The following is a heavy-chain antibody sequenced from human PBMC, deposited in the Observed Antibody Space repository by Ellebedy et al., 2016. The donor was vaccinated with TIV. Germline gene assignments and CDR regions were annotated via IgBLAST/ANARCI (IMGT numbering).Heavy chain of an antibody. V-gene: IGHV1-69*13. D-gene: IGHD2-21*01. CDR3: ARALSYMVVGGAFDI. CDR2: IIPIFGTA. Sequence: SVKVSCXASGGTFSSYVITWVRQAPGQGLEWMGGIIPIFGTASYAQKFQGRVTITADESTTTAYMELSSLRSEDTAVYYCARALSYMVVGGAFDIWGQGTKVTVSS. J-gene: IGHJ3*02. CDR1: GGTFSSYV.